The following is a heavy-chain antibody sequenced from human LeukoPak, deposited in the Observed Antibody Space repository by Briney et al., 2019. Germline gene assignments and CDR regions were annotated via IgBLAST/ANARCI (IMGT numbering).Heavy chain of an antibody. V-gene: IGHV3-11*01. CDR3: AREIVAGTFDS. CDR2: IGSSDNIK. J-gene: IGHJ4*02. CDR1: GFTLNDYH. Sequence: GGSLRLSCAASGFTLNDYHMSWIRQAPGKGLEWVSDIGSSDNIKSYADSLKGRFTISRDIATNSLFLQMNSLRAEDTAVYYCAREIVAGTFDSWGQGALVTVPS. D-gene: IGHD6-19*01.